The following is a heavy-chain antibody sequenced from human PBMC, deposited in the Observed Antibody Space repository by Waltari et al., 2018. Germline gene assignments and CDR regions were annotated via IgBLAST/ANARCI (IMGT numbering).Heavy chain of an antibody. V-gene: IGHV3-7*01. CDR1: GFTFSNYW. J-gene: IGHJ5*02. CDR2: IKQDGSES. Sequence: EVQLVESGGNLVQPGGSLRLSGAASGFTFSNYWMDWVRQAPGKGLEWVANIKQDGSESHYVDSVKGRFTISRDNAQNLLYLQMNSLRAEDTAVYYCSVSLNHWGQGTLVTVSS. CDR3: SVSLNH.